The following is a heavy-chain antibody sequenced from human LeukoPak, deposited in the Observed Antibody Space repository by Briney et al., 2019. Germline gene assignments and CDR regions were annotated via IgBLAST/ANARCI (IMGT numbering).Heavy chain of an antibody. CDR3: ARAGGCSSTSCHRGWFDP. V-gene: IGHV3-66*02. J-gene: IGHJ5*02. CDR1: GFTVSSNS. CDR2: IYSGGST. D-gene: IGHD2-2*01. Sequence: QPGGSLRLSCAASGFTVSSNSMSWVRQAPGKGLEWVSVIYSGGSTYYADSVKGRFTISRGNSKNTLYLQMNSLRAEDTAVYYCARAGGCSSTSCHRGWFDPWGQGTLVTVSS.